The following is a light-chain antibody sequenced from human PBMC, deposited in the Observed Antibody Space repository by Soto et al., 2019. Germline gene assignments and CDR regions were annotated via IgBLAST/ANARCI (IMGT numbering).Light chain of an antibody. V-gene: IGKV3-20*01. CDR1: QSISSKF. CDR3: QQYGSSPPYT. CDR2: SAS. J-gene: IGKJ2*01. Sequence: EIVLTQSPGTLSLSPGDEATLSCRASQSISSKFLAWYQQKRGQAPRLLIYSASRRATGIPDRFSGGGSGTDFTLTISSLEPEDFSVYYCQQYGSSPPYTFGQGTKLDI.